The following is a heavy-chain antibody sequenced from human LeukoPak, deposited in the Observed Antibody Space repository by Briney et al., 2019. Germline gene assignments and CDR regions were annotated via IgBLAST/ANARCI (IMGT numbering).Heavy chain of an antibody. J-gene: IGHJ4*02. V-gene: IGHV3-66*01. Sequence: PGGSLRLSCAASGFTFSYYYMSWVRQAPGKGLEWVSVIYSGGSTYYADSVKGRFTISRDNSKNTLYLQMNSLRAEDTAVYYCARDQHSSSWYGYWGQGTLVTVSS. D-gene: IGHD6-13*01. CDR1: GFTFSYYY. CDR3: ARDQHSSSWYGY. CDR2: IYSGGST.